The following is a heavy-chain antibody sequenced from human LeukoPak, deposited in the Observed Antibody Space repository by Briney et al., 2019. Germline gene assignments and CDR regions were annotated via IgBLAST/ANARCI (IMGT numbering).Heavy chain of an antibody. V-gene: IGHV3-11*04. CDR1: GFTFSDYY. J-gene: IGHJ6*03. D-gene: IGHD3-3*01. Sequence: GGSLRLSCAASGFTFSDYYMSWIRQAPGKGLEWVSYISSSGSTIYYADSVKGRFTISRDNAKNSLYLQMNSLRAEDTAVYYCARDGITIFGVVQYYYYYYMDVWGKGTTVTVSS. CDR2: ISSSGSTI. CDR3: ARDGITIFGVVQYYYYYYMDV.